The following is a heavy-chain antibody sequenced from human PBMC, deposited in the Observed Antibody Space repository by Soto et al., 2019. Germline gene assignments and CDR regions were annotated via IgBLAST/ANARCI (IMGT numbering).Heavy chain of an antibody. CDR1: GFTFSTYA. CDR3: ARRLTHAFDI. CDR2: ISGDGSGT. D-gene: IGHD2-21*02. J-gene: IGHJ3*02. Sequence: GGSLRLSCAASGFTFSTYAMSWVRQAPGKGLEWVSRISGDGSGTNYADSVKGRFTISRDNAKNTLYLQMSSLRAEDTAVYYCARRLTHAFDIWGQGTMVTVSS. V-gene: IGHV3-23*01.